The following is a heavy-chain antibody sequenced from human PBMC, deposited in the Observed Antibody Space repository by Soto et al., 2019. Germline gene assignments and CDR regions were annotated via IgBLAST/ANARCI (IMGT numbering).Heavy chain of an antibody. D-gene: IGHD1-1*01. CDR2: IGRSTTYI. CDR1: GFTFSDYT. Sequence: EVLLVESGGGLVKPGGSLRLSCAASGFTFSDYTINWVRQAPGKGLEWVSSIGRSTTYIYYADSVKGRFTISRDNAQNSVFLQMNSLRVEDTAVYYCARDKKETTGTTFHYYGMDIWGQGTTVTVSS. CDR3: ARDKKETTGTTFHYYGMDI. J-gene: IGHJ6*02. V-gene: IGHV3-21*01.